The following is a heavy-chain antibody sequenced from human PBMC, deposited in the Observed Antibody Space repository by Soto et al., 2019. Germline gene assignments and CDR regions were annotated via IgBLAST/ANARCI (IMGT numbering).Heavy chain of an antibody. Sequence: ASVKVSCKASGYTFTSYYMHWVRQAPGQGLEWMGIINPSGGSTSYAQKFQGRVTMTRDTSTSTVYMELSSLRSEDTAVYYCARDLLIAAAGTDGGVNWFDPWGQGTLVTVSS. J-gene: IGHJ5*02. CDR2: INPSGGST. V-gene: IGHV1-46*03. D-gene: IGHD6-13*01. CDR3: ARDLLIAAAGTDGGVNWFDP. CDR1: GYTFTSYY.